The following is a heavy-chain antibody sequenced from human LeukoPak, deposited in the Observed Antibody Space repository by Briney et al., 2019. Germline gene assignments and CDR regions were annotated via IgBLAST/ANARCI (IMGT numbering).Heavy chain of an antibody. D-gene: IGHD3-9*01. CDR3: ARRYDILTGFDY. CDR1: GYTFSSYY. V-gene: IGHV1-46*01. J-gene: IGHJ4*02. CDR2: INPSGGST. Sequence: ASVKVSCKASGYTFSSYYMHCVRQAPGQGLEWMGIINPSGGSTSYAQKFQGRVTMTRDTSTSTVYMEPSSLRSEDTAVYYCARRYDILTGFDYWGQGTLVTVSS.